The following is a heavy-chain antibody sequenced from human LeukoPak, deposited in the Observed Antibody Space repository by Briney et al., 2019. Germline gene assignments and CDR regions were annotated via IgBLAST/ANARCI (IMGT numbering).Heavy chain of an antibody. CDR1: GYTFTGYY. CDR2: INPNSGGT. J-gene: IGHJ1*01. D-gene: IGHD1-26*01. CDR3: ARSRIVGATKEYFQH. V-gene: IGHV1-2*04. Sequence: ASVKVSCKASGYTFTGYYMHWVRQAPGQGLEWMGWINPNSGGTNYAQKFQGWVTMTRDTSISTAYMELSRLRSDDTAVYYCARSRIVGATKEYFQHWGQGTLVTVSS.